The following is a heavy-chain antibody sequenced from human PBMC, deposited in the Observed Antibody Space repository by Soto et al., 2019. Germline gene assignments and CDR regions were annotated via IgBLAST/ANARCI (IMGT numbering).Heavy chain of an antibody. Sequence: VSCTVPGYPLTSLSIDWVRQAPGKGIAWMGGFDPEDGETIYAQKFQGRVTMTEDTSTDTAYMELSSLRSEDTAVYYCATLRFRSGYQYFFDCCGQVTLV. J-gene: IGHJ4*02. CDR1: GYPLTSLS. CDR2: FDPEDGET. D-gene: IGHD3-3*01. V-gene: IGHV1-24*01. CDR3: ATLRFRSGYQYFFDC.